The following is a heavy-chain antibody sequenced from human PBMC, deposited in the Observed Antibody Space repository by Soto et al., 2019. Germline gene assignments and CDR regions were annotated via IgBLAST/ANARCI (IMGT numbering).Heavy chain of an antibody. Sequence: QVQLVESGGGVVQPVESLRLSCTASGFTFGSHGMHWVRQPPGKGLEWVAVIWYDGRKKYYADSVKGRFTISRDNSKNTLKLQMSSLRAEDTAVYYCARGNGHSNGKLDHWGQGALVTVSS. CDR2: IWYDGRKK. CDR1: GFTFGSHG. D-gene: IGHD4-4*01. CDR3: ARGNGHSNGKLDH. V-gene: IGHV3-33*01. J-gene: IGHJ4*02.